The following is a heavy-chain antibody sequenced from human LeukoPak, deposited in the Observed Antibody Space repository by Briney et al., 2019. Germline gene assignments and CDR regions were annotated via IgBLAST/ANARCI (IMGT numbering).Heavy chain of an antibody. Sequence: SQTLSLTCSVSGGSIRNYYWTWIRQPPGKGLEWIGHVSNSGNTKYNPSLKSRVTISIDTSKKHFSLNLSSVSAADTAVYYCASRAFYDSSGLDFWGQGILVTVSS. CDR3: ASRAFYDSSGLDF. CDR1: GGSIRNYY. CDR2: VSNSGNT. V-gene: IGHV4-59*08. J-gene: IGHJ4*02. D-gene: IGHD3-22*01.